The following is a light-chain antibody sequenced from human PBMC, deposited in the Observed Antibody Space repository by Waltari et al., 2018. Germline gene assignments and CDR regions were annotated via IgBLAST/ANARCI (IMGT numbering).Light chain of an antibody. CDR1: ILAKKY. Sequence: QPAVITCSGDILAKKYGRWFQQKPGQAPALFIYKDIESPSGIPDRFSGSSSGTTLTWTISGAQVEDEAAYYCYSAADNHRVLFGGGTKLTVL. CDR2: KDI. CDR3: YSAADNHRVL. V-gene: IGLV3-27*01. J-gene: IGLJ2*01.